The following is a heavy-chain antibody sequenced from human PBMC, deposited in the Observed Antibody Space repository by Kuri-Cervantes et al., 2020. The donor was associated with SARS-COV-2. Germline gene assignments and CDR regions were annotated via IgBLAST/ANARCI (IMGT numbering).Heavy chain of an antibody. CDR3: ANTGRCQYQRLSGGFDP. J-gene: IGHJ5*02. V-gene: IGHV1-24*01. CDR1: GYTLTELS. D-gene: IGHD2-2*01. CDR2: FDPEDGET. Sequence: ASVKVSCKVSGYTLTELSMHWVRQAPGKGPEWMGGFDPEDGETIYAQKFQGRVTMTEDTSTDAAYMELRSLRPDDTAVYYCANTGRCQYQRLSGGFDPWGQGTLVTVSS.